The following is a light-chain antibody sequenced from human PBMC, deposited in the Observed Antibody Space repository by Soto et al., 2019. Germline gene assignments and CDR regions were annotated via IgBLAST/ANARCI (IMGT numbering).Light chain of an antibody. CDR1: QSVSSN. Sequence: EIVMTQSPATLSVSPGERATLSCRASQSVSSNLAWYQQKPGQAPRLLIYGASTRATGIPARFSGSGSGTEFTLTISSLQSEDFAVYYCQQYDTSATFGQGTKLEI. J-gene: IGKJ2*01. V-gene: IGKV3-15*01. CDR2: GAS. CDR3: QQYDTSAT.